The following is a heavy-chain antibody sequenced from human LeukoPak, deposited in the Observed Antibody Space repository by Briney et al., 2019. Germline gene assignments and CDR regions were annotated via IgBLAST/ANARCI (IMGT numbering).Heavy chain of an antibody. CDR3: ARGVPAALRLARWFDP. CDR1: GYTFTSYG. Sequence: ASVKVSCKASGYTFTSYGISWVRQAPGQGLEWMVWISAYNGNTNYAQKLQCRVTMTTDTSTSTAYMKLRSLRSDDTAVYYCARGVPAALRLARWFDPWGQGTLVTVSS. V-gene: IGHV1-18*01. CDR2: ISAYNGNT. D-gene: IGHD2-2*01. J-gene: IGHJ5*02.